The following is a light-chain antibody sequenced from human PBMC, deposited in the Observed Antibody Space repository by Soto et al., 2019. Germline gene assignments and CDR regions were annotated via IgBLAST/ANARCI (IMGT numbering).Light chain of an antibody. CDR2: AAS. CDR3: QQYGSSPIT. CDR1: QGIRNY. Sequence: DIQMTQSPSSLSASVGDRVTITCRASQGIRNYLAWYQQRPGKVPKLLIYAASTLQSGVPSRFSGSGSGTDFTLTISRLEPEDFAVYYCQQYGSSPITFGQGTRLEIK. V-gene: IGKV1-27*01. J-gene: IGKJ5*01.